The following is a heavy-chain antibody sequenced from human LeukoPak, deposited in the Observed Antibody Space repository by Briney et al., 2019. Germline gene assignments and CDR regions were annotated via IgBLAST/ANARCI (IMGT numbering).Heavy chain of an antibody. CDR1: GFPYDDFD. Sequence: GGSLRLPCAASGFPYDDFDMHWVRHVPGKGLEWVSGNRWNSGNIDYADSMKGRFTISRDNAKDSLCLQMNSLRAYYTAWYYWSKGTDSSSWYAFDHWGQGTLVTVSS. D-gene: IGHD6-13*01. J-gene: IGHJ4*02. CDR3: SKGTDSSSWYAFDH. CDR2: NRWNSGNI. V-gene: IGHV3-9*01.